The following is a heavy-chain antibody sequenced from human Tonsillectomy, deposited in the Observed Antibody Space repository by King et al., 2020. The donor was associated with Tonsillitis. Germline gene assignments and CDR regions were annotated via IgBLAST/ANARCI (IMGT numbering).Heavy chain of an antibody. J-gene: IGHJ4*02. CDR1: GFTLRSYA. CDR3: AKGSTGSGSYDY. D-gene: IGHD3-10*01. CDR2: IYSGGSST. Sequence: VQLVESGGGLVQPGGSLRLSCAASGFTLRSYAMSWVRQAPGKGLEWVSLIYSGGSSTYYADSVKGRFTISRDNSKNTLYLQMNSLRAEDTAVYYCAKGSTGSGSYDYWGQGTLVTVSS. V-gene: IGHV3-23*03.